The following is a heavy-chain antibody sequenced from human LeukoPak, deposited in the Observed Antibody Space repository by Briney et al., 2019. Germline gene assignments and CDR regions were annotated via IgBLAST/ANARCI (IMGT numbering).Heavy chain of an antibody. CDR3: ARDIPVITGTTNYYYYMDV. CDR1: GGSISSYY. J-gene: IGHJ6*03. CDR2: IYTSGST. Sequence: ASETLSLTRTVSGGSISSYYWSWIRQPAGMGLEWIGRIYTSGSTNYNPSLKSRVTMSVDTSKNQFSLKLSSVTAADTAVYYCARDIPVITGTTNYYYYMDVWGKGTTVTVS. D-gene: IGHD1-7*01. V-gene: IGHV4-4*07.